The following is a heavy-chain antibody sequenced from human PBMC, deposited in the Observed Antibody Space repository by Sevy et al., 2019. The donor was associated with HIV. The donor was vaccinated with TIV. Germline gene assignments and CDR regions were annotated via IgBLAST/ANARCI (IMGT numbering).Heavy chain of an antibody. CDR3: ARVVSEWFRELFSGMDV. CDR2: IIPIFGTA. J-gene: IGHJ6*02. V-gene: IGHV1-69*13. CDR1: GGTFSSYA. D-gene: IGHD3-10*01. Sequence: SSVKVSCKASGGTFSSYAISWVRQAPGQGLEWMGGIIPIFGTANYAQKFQGRVTITADESTSTAYMELSSLRSEDTAVYYCARVVSEWFRELFSGMDVWGQGTTVTVSS.